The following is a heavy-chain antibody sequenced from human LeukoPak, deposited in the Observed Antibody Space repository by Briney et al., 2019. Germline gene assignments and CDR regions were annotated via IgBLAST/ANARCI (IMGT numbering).Heavy chain of an antibody. CDR2: ITPVLGVA. V-gene: IGHV1-69*04. Sequence: SVKVSCKASGGSFGSYGFTWVRQAPGQGLEWMGRITPVLGVANYAQKFQGRVTIIADKFTSTVYMELSSLRSEDTAVYYCARARRVRGVSPEYSWFDPWGQGTLVTVSS. CDR1: GGSFGSYG. J-gene: IGHJ5*02. CDR3: ARARRVRGVSPEYSWFDP. D-gene: IGHD3-10*01.